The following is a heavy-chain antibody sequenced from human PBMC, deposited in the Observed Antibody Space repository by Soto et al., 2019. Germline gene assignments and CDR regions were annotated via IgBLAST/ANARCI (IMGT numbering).Heavy chain of an antibody. CDR1: GYTFTVYY. CDR3: ARDLAKGGGSAGFDY. V-gene: IGHV1-2*02. J-gene: IGHJ4*02. Sequence: ASVKVSCKASGYTFTVYYMHWVRQAPGQGLEWMGWINPKSGGTMYPQKFQGRVTMTWDTSISTAYMALTRLRSDDTAVYYCARDLAKGGGSAGFDYWGQGTLVTVS. CDR2: INPKSGGT. D-gene: IGHD1-26*01.